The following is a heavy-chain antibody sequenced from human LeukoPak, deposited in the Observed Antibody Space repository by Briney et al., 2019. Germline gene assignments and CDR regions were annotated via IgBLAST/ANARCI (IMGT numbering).Heavy chain of an antibody. J-gene: IGHJ5*02. Sequence: GGSLSLSCAASGFTFSSYSMIWVRQAPGKGLAWVSYISSSSSTIYYAHSVKGRFTISRDNAKNSLYLQMNSLRAEDTAVYYCAGVVVVPAAKGRFDPWGQGTLVTVSS. V-gene: IGHV3-48*01. CDR3: AGVVVVPAAKGRFDP. CDR1: GFTFSSYS. D-gene: IGHD2-2*01. CDR2: ISSSSSTI.